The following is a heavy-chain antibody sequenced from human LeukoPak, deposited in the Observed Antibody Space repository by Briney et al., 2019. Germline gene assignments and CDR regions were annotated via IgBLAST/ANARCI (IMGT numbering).Heavy chain of an antibody. J-gene: IGHJ5*02. CDR1: GGTFSSYA. D-gene: IGHD6-13*01. V-gene: IGHV1-69*13. CDR3: ARDIGEIAAAGTLSWFDP. Sequence: ASVKVSCKASGGTFSSYAISWVRQAPGQGLEWMGGIIPIFGTANYAQKFQGRVTITADESTSTAYMELNSLRSEDTAVYYCARDIGEIAAAGTLSWFDPWGQGTLVTVSS. CDR2: IIPIFGTA.